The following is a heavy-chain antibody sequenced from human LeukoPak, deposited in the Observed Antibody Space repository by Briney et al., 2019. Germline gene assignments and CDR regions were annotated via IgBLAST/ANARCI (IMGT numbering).Heavy chain of an antibody. CDR3: ARGHYGDYGWFDP. CDR1: GGSISSGGYS. Sequence: MPSETLSLTCAVSGGSISSGGYSWSWIRQPPGKGLEWIGYIYYSGSTNYNPSLKSRVTISVDTSKNQFSLKLSSVTAADTAVYYCARGHYGDYGWFDPWGQGTLVTVSS. CDR2: IYYSGST. D-gene: IGHD4-17*01. J-gene: IGHJ5*02. V-gene: IGHV4-61*08.